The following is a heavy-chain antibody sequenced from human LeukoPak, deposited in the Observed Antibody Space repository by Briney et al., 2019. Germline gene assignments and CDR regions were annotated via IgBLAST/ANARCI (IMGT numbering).Heavy chain of an antibody. D-gene: IGHD2-2*01. CDR3: ARGVVPPPY. CDR2: ISSSGSII. CDR1: GFTFSSYE. J-gene: IGHJ4*02. Sequence: PGGSLRLSCAASGFTFSSYEFNWVRQAPGKWLEWVTYISSSGSIIFYADSVKGRFTISRDNAKKSLYLRMNSLRAEDTAIYYCARGVVPPPYWGQGTLVTVSS. V-gene: IGHV3-48*03.